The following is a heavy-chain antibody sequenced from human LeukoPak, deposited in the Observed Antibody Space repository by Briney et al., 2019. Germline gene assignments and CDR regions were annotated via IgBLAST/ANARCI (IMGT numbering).Heavy chain of an antibody. CDR3: AKDWSLGYGCLDY. Sequence: GGSLRLSCAASGFTFSKFGMHWVRQTPGKGLEWVALVWNDGSKNYYADSVKDRFTISRDNSKDTLYLLLNSLRAEDTAVYYCAKDWSLGYGCLDYWGQGTLVTVSS. V-gene: IGHV3-33*06. CDR2: VWNDGSKN. D-gene: IGHD5-12*01. CDR1: GFTFSKFG. J-gene: IGHJ4*02.